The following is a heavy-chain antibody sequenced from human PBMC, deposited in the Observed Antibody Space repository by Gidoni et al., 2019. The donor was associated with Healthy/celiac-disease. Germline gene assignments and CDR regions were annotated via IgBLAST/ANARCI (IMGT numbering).Heavy chain of an antibody. J-gene: IGHJ3*02. CDR2: ISCSGITI. V-gene: IGHV3-11*01. D-gene: IGHD3-9*01. Sequence: QVQQVESGGGWVKPGGSLRISWAASGLPCRHYYMSWIRQAPGKGLEWVSYISCSGITIYSADSVKGRFTISMDNAKNSLYLQMNSLRAEDTAVYYCARGLGIRSGRNAFDIWGQGTMVTVSS. CDR3: ARGLGIRSGRNAFDI. CDR1: GLPCRHYY.